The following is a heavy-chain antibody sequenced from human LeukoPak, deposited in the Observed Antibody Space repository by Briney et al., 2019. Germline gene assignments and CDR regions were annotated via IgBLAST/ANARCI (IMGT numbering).Heavy chain of an antibody. CDR2: ISYDGTNK. CDR3: ARELPSSYVPEFATSMDV. V-gene: IGHV3-30*04. J-gene: IGHJ6*02. Sequence: PGGSLRLSCAASGFTFSSYAMHWVRQAPGKGLEWVAVISYDGTNKYYADSVKGRFIISKDNSKNTLYLQMNSLRAEDTAVYYCARELPSSYVPEFATSMDVWGQGTTVTVSS. CDR1: GFTFSSYA. D-gene: IGHD3-16*01.